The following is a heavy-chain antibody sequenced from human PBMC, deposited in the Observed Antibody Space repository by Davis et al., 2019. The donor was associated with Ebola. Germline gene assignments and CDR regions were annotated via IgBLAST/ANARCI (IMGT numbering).Heavy chain of an antibody. Sequence: GESLKISCAASGFTFSSYGMHWVRQAPGKGLEWVAVISYDGSNKYYADSVKGRFTISRDNSKNTLFLQMNSLRDDDTAVYYCAKAGSACSGSTRCSLGYFDHWGQGTLVTVSS. CDR1: GFTFSSYG. V-gene: IGHV3-30*19. CDR2: ISYDGSNK. CDR3: AKAGSACSGSTRCSLGYFDH. J-gene: IGHJ5*02. D-gene: IGHD2-2*01.